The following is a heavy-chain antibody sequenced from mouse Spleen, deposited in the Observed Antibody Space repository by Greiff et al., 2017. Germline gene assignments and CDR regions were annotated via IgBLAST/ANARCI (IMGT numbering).Heavy chain of an antibody. D-gene: IGHD4-1*01. Sequence: VQLQQSGAELVKPGASVKLSCTASGFNFKDYYMPWVKQRTEQGLEWIGRIDPDDGDTKYAPKFQGQATITADTSSHTAYLQLSSLTSEDTAVYYCAPNGESPWLGYRGQGTLFTVS. CDR2: IDPDDGDT. V-gene: IGHV14-2*01. CDR1: GFNFKDYY. J-gene: IGHJ3*01. CDR3: APNGESPWLGY.